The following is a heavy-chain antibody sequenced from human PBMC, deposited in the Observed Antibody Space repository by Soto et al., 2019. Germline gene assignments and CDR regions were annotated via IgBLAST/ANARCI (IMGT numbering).Heavy chain of an antibody. CDR1: GGSIYRSGYY. Sequence: SETLSLTCTVSGGSIYRSGYYWGWIRQPPGRGLEWIGNIDYNGVTYSNPSLKSRVTISRDTSKNQFSLKLTSVTAADTALYYCGKVLVGATGHTDSDSWGPGTPVTVSS. CDR3: GKVLVGATGHTDSDS. CDR2: IDYNGVT. V-gene: IGHV4-39*01. D-gene: IGHD2-15*01. J-gene: IGHJ4*02.